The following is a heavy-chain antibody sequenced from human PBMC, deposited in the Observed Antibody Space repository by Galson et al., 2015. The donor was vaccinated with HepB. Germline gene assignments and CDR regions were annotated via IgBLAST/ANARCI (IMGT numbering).Heavy chain of an antibody. CDR1: GYSFTSYW. V-gene: IGHV5-10-1*01. CDR3: ARHLGHGGLAISPREDY. Sequence: QSGAEVKKPGESLRISCKGSGYSFTSYWISWVRQMPGKGLEWMGRIDPSDSYTNYSPSFQGHVTISADKSISTAYLQWSSLKASDTAMYYCARHLGHGGLAISPREDYWGQGTLVTVSS. J-gene: IGHJ4*02. CDR2: IDPSDSYT. D-gene: IGHD3-3*02.